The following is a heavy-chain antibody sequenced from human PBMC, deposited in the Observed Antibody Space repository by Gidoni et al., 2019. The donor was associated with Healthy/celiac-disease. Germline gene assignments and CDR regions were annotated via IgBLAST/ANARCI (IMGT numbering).Heavy chain of an antibody. J-gene: IGHJ3*02. CDR2: ISYDVSNK. D-gene: IGHD5-18*01. V-gene: IGHV3-30*03. CDR3: ARDAMIQGSAFDI. Sequence: QVQLAESGGGVVQPGRSLRLSCAASGFTFSSYGMHWGRKPPGKGLEWVAVISYDVSNKYYADSVKVRFTICRDNSKNTLYLQMNSLRAEDTAVYYCARDAMIQGSAFDIWGQGTMVTVSA. CDR1: GFTFSSYG.